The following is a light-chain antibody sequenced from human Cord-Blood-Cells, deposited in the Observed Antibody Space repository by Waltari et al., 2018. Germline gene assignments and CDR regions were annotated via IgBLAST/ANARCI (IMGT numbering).Light chain of an antibody. CDR2: DVS. V-gene: IGLV2-14*01. Sequence: QSALTQPASVSGSPGQSITIHCTGTSSDVGGYIYVSWYQQHPGKAPKLMIYDVSNRPSGVSNRFSGSKSGNTASLTISGLQAEDEADYYCSSYTSSSTPVVFGGGTKLTVL. J-gene: IGLJ2*01. CDR3: SSYTSSSTPVV. CDR1: SSDVGGYIY.